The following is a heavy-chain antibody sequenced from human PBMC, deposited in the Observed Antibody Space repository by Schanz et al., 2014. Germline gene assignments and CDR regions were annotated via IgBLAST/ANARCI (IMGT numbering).Heavy chain of an antibody. Sequence: QVQLVQSGAEVKKPGASVKVSCKASGYTFTGHHMHWVRQAPGQGLEWMGWINPNSGDRNYAQKFQGRVTMTRDTSISTAYMELSRLRSDDTAVYYCARDALPGYYYYGMDVWGQGTLVTVSS. CDR3: ARDALPGYYYYGMDV. V-gene: IGHV1-2*02. CDR2: INPNSGDR. J-gene: IGHJ6*02. CDR1: GYTFTGHH.